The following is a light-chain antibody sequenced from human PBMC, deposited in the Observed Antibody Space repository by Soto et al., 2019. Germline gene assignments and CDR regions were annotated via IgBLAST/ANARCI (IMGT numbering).Light chain of an antibody. Sequence: QSALTQPASVSGSPGQSITISCTGTSNDIGAYNYVSWYQQHPGKAPKLMIYDVRNRPSGVSNRFSGSKSGNTASLTISGLHTEDEADYYCSSYVSSSTLVFGTGIKVTVL. J-gene: IGLJ1*01. V-gene: IGLV2-14*01. CDR1: SNDIGAYNY. CDR2: DVR. CDR3: SSYVSSSTLV.